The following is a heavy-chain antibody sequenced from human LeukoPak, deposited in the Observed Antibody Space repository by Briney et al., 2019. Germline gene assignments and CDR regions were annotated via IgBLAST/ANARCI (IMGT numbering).Heavy chain of an antibody. J-gene: IGHJ3*02. CDR1: GYSFTNYR. Sequence: GESLKISCKGSGYSFTNYRSAWVRQMPGKGPEWMGIIYPGDSDTKYSPSFQGQVTISADKSRNTAYLQWSSLKASDTAMYYCARRGVGDGYRDAFDIWGQGTMVTVSS. V-gene: IGHV5-51*01. D-gene: IGHD5-24*01. CDR3: ARRGVGDGYRDAFDI. CDR2: IYPGDSDT.